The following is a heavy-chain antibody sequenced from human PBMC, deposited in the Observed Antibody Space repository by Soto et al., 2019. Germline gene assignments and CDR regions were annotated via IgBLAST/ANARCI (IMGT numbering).Heavy chain of an antibody. D-gene: IGHD6-13*01. CDR1: GYTFTSYG. V-gene: IGHV1-18*01. CDR3: ARDRKYSSSWYSDWFDP. J-gene: IGHJ5*02. CDR2: ISAYSGNT. Sequence: ASVKVSCKASGYTFTSYGISWVRQAPGQGLEWMGWISAYSGNTNYAQKLQGRVTMTTDTSTSTAYMELRSLRSDDTAVYYCARDRKYSSSWYSDWFDPCGQGTPVTVYS.